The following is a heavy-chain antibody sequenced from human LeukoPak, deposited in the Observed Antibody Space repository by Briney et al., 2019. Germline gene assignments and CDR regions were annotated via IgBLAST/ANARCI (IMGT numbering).Heavy chain of an antibody. CDR2: ISSRSSTI. V-gene: IGHV3-48*01. J-gene: IGHJ4*02. Sequence: GGSLRLSCAASGFTFSSYGMHWVRQAPGKGLEWVSYISSRSSTIYYADSVKGRFTISRDNAKNSLYLQMNSLRAEDTAVYYCARESTVAGKDFDYWGQGTLVTVSS. D-gene: IGHD6-19*01. CDR1: GFTFSSYG. CDR3: ARESTVAGKDFDY.